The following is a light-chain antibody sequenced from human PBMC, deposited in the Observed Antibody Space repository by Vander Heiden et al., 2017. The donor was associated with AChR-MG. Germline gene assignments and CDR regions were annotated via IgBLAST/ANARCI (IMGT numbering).Light chain of an antibody. V-gene: IGLV7-43*01. CDR1: TGAVTSDFY. Sequence: TVATQEPSVTVSPGGTVTLTCASSTGAVTSDFYPSWFHQKPGQAPTALIYSTTKKYSWTPARFSGSLLGGKAALTVSTVQPEDEAEYYCLVYCDDAWVFGGGTKLTV. CDR2: STT. CDR3: LVYCDDAWV. J-gene: IGLJ3*02.